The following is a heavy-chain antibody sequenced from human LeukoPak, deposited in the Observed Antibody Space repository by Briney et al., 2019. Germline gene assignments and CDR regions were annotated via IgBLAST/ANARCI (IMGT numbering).Heavy chain of an antibody. V-gene: IGHV3-30*01. CDR3: AKDDEYRMGGQYDILTGSLFDY. D-gene: IGHD3-9*01. CDR2: ISYDGSNK. J-gene: IGHJ4*02. CDR1: GFTFSSYA. Sequence: PGGSLRLSCAASGFTFSSYAMHWVRQAPGKGLEWVAVISYDGSNKYYADSVKGRFTISRDNSKNTLYLQMNSLRAEDTAVYYCAKDDEYRMGGQYDILTGSLFDYWGQGTLVTVSS.